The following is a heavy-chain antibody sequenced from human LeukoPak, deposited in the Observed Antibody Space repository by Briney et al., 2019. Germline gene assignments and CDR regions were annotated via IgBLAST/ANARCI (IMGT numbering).Heavy chain of an antibody. V-gene: IGHV4-38-2*02. CDR2: INHIGGT. J-gene: IGHJ4*02. Sequence: SETLSLTCSVSGYSISSAYYWGWIRQPPGKGLEWIGEINHIGGTKYNPSLKSRVTISVDTSKNQFSLKVRSVTAADTAVYYCAREKAYYYDPWGQGTLVTVPS. CDR1: GYSISSAYY. D-gene: IGHD3-22*01. CDR3: AREKAYYYDP.